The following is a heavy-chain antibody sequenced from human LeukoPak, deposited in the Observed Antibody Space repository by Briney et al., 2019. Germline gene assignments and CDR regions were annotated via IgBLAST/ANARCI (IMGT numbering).Heavy chain of an antibody. CDR3: ARDPNYYGSGSSTFFDY. CDR2: ISSSGSTI. D-gene: IGHD3-10*01. Sequence: PGGSLRLSCAASGFTFSSYEMNWVRQAPGKGLEWVSYISSSGSTIYYADSVKGRFTISRDNAKDSLYLQMNSLRAEDTAVYYCARDPNYYGSGSSTFFDYWGQGTLVTASS. V-gene: IGHV3-48*03. J-gene: IGHJ4*02. CDR1: GFTFSSYE.